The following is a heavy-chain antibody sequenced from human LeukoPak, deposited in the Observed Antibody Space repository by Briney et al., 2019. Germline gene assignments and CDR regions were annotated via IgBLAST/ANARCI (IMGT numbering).Heavy chain of an antibody. CDR1: GFTFSSYW. Sequence: PGGSLRLSCVASGFTFSSYWMHWVRQAPGKGLVWVSRIKTDGSTTTYADSVKGRFTISRDNVKNMLYLQMNSLRAEDTAVYYCVRSFAAAGQFVHWGQGTLVTVSS. CDR3: VRSFAAAGQFVH. J-gene: IGHJ4*02. CDR2: IKTDGSTT. V-gene: IGHV3-74*01. D-gene: IGHD6-13*01.